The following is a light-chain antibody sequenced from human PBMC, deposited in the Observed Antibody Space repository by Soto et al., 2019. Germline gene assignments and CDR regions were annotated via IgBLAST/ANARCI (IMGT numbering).Light chain of an antibody. CDR3: QKYDDGPFS. CDR2: GAS. CDR1: QDISIH. V-gene: IGKV1-27*01. J-gene: IGKJ3*01. Sequence: DIQMTQSPASLSASVGDRVSITCRASQDISIHLAWYQQKPGEVPTLLIYGASTLNSEVPSRFSGSGSGTEFTLTISSLQPEDVATYYCQKYDDGPFSFGPGTKVDIK.